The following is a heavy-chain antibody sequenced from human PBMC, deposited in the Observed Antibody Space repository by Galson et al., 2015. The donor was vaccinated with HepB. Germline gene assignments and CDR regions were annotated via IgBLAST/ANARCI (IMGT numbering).Heavy chain of an antibody. Sequence: SLRPSCAASGFTFSTYGMHWVRQAPGKGLEWVAVISFDGSNVYYADSMEGRFTISRDNSNNTLYLQMNSLRIEDTAVYFCAKDVSGVVIKTYYFDHWGRGTLVTVSS. D-gene: IGHD3-9*01. CDR1: GFTFSTYG. CDR2: ISFDGSNV. J-gene: IGHJ4*02. CDR3: AKDVSGVVIKTYYFDH. V-gene: IGHV3-30*18.